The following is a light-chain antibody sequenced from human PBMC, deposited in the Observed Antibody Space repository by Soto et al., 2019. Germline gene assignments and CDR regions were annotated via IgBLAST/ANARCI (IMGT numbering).Light chain of an antibody. J-gene: IGKJ4*01. Sequence: ILMTQSPATLSVSPGERVTLSCRASQNIRRSLAWYQRKPGQPPRLLIYNSYTRATGIAARFSGSGSGTDFTLTISSLQVEDSAVYFCQQYENWPPVTFGGGTRWIS. CDR2: NSY. CDR1: QNIRRS. CDR3: QQYENWPPVT. V-gene: IGKV3-15*01.